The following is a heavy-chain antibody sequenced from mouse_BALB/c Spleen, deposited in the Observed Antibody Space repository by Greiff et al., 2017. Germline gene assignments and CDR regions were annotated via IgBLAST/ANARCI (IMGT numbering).Heavy chain of an antibody. CDR2: ISSGSSTI. J-gene: IGHJ2*01. CDR1: GFTFSSFG. Sequence: DVMLVESGGGLVQPGGSRKLSCAASGFTFSSFGMHWVRQAPEKGLEWVAYISSGSSTIYYADTVKGRFTISRDNPKNTLFLQMTSLRSEDTAMYYCARSYYGYFDYWGQGTTLTVSS. D-gene: IGHD1-1*01. CDR3: ARSYYGYFDY. V-gene: IGHV5-17*02.